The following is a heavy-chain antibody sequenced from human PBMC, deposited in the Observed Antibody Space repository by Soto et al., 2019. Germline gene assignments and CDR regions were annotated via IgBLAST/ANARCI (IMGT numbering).Heavy chain of an antibody. CDR2: ITDNGGRT. CDR1: GFTFSRDG. CDR3: AKERATTTALEY. Sequence: LRLSCAASGFTFSRDGMSWVRQASGKGLELVSLITDNGGRTYYADSVKGRFTISRDNTKNTLFLQMNSLRAEDTAVYYCAKERATTTALEYWGQGAMVTVSS. J-gene: IGHJ4*02. D-gene: IGHD1-1*01. V-gene: IGHV3-23*01.